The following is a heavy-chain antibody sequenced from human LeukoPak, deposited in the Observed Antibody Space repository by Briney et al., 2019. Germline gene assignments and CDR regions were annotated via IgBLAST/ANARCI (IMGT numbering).Heavy chain of an antibody. CDR2: IYYSGTT. V-gene: IGHV4-30-4*01. CDR3: ARGPYGSGSYY. Sequence: ASQTLSLTCTVSGGSISSGDYYWSWIRQPPGKGLEWIGYIYYSGTTYYNPSLKSRVTISVDTSKNQFSLKLTSVTAADTAVYFCARGPYGSGSYYWGQGTLVTVSS. D-gene: IGHD3-10*01. J-gene: IGHJ4*02. CDR1: GGSISSGDYY.